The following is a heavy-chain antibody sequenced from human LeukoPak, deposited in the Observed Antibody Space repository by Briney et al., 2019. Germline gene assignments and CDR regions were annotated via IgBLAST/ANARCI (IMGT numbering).Heavy chain of an antibody. D-gene: IGHD6-19*01. J-gene: IGHJ6*02. V-gene: IGHV4-59*01. CDR1: GGSISSYY. Sequence: KPSETLSLTCTVSGGSISSYYWSWIRQPPGKGLEWIGYIYYSGSTNYNPSLKSRVTISVDTSKNQFSLKLSSVTAADTAVYYCARDIAVADYYYCGMDVWGQGTTVTVSS. CDR3: ARDIAVADYYYCGMDV. CDR2: IYYSGST.